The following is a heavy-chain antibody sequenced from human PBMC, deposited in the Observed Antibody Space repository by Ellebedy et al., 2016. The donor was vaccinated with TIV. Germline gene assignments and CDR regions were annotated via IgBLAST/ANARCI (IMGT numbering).Heavy chain of an antibody. D-gene: IGHD6-13*01. CDR2: INSDGSAT. J-gene: IGHJ6*02. Sequence: PGGSLRLSCAVSGFTFSSYWVHWVRHAPGKGLVWVSRINSDGSATAYADSVKGRFTISRDNAKNTLFLQMNSLRVEDTAVYYCARGQPFSTSWPFYYFGLDVWGQGTSVTVSS. CDR1: GFTFSSYW. V-gene: IGHV3-74*01. CDR3: ARGQPFSTSWPFYYFGLDV.